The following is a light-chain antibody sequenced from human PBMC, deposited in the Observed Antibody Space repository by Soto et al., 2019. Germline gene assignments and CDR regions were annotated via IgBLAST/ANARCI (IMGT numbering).Light chain of an antibody. J-gene: IGKJ3*01. CDR3: QQFGSSPGFT. Sequence: EIVLTQSPGTLSLSPGERATLSCRASQSINSRYLAWYQQKPGQAPRLLIYGASSRATGIPDRFSGSGSGTDVTLPISRLEPEDFAVYYCQQFGSSPGFTFGPGTIVDIK. V-gene: IGKV3-20*01. CDR1: QSINSRY. CDR2: GAS.